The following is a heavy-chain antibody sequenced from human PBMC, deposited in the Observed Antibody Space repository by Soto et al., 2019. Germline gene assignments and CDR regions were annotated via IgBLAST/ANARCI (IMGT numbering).Heavy chain of an antibody. V-gene: IGHV3-23*01. Sequence: PGGSLRLSCAASEFTFSNYAMSWVRQAPGKGLEWVSSISDNGGTTYYADSVKGRFTISRDNSKNTLYLQMNSLRAEDTAVYHCEETVTTYYYFDYWGQGTLVTVSS. CDR1: EFTFSNYA. D-gene: IGHD4-17*01. J-gene: IGHJ4*02. CDR3: EETVTTYYYFDY. CDR2: ISDNGGTT.